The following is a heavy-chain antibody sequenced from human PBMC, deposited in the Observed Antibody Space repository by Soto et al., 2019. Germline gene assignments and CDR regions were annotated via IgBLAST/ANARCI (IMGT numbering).Heavy chain of an antibody. CDR3: ARLVGYYYYMDV. V-gene: IGHV4-34*01. CDR2: INHSGST. CDR1: GGSFSGYY. J-gene: IGHJ6*03. D-gene: IGHD1-26*01. Sequence: SETLSLTCAVYGGSFSGYYWSWIRQPPGKGLEWIGEINHSGSTNYNPSLESRVTISVDTSKNQFSLKLSSVTAADTAVYYCARLVGYYYYMDVWGKGTTVT.